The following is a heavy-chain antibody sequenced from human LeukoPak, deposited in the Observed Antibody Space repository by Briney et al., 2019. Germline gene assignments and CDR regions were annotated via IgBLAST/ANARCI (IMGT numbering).Heavy chain of an antibody. CDR2: MNPNSGNT. V-gene: IGHV1-8*01. J-gene: IGHJ6*03. D-gene: IGHD3-10*01. Sequence: ASVKVSCKASGYTFTSYDINWVRQATGQGLEWMGWMNPNSGNTGYAQKFQGRVTMTRNTSISTAYMELSSLRSEDTAVYYCARGVGNYGSGSYYMDVWGKGTTVTVSS. CDR3: ARGVGNYGSGSYYMDV. CDR1: GYTFTSYD.